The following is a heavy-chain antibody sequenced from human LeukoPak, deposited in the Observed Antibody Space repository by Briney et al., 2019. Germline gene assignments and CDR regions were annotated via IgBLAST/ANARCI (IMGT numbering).Heavy chain of an antibody. D-gene: IGHD1-26*01. Sequence: NPSETLSLTCTVSGGSISSYYWSWIRQPPGKGLAWIGYIYYSGSTNYNPSLKSRVTISVDTSKNQFSLKLSSVTAADTAVYYCAKTAGGRIVGASKDAFDIWGQGTMVTVSS. CDR3: AKTAGGRIVGASKDAFDI. J-gene: IGHJ3*02. CDR2: IYYSGST. V-gene: IGHV4-59*01. CDR1: GGSISSYY.